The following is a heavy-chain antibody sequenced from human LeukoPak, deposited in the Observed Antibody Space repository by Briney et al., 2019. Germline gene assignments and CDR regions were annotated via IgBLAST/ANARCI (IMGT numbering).Heavy chain of an antibody. V-gene: IGHV3-20*04. CDR1: GFTFSSYA. Sequence: GGSLRLSCAASGFTFSSYAMSWVRQAPGKGLEWVSGINWNGGSTGYADSVKGRFTISRDNAKNSLYLQMNSLRAEDTAVYYCARDRVGSSSWHFDYWGQGTLVTVSS. CDR3: ARDRVGSSSWHFDY. CDR2: INWNGGST. J-gene: IGHJ4*02. D-gene: IGHD6-13*01.